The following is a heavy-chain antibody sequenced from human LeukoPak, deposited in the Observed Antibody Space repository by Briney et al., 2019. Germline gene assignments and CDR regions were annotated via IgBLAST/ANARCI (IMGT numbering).Heavy chain of an antibody. J-gene: IGHJ4*02. CDR2: ISGGDGST. CDR3: VKGVGY. CDR1: GFTCSANA. V-gene: IGHV3-23*01. Sequence: GGSLRLSCAASGFTCSANAMSWVRQAAGKGLEWVSTISGGDGSTYYADSVKGRFTISRDNSKNTLYLHMNSLRVGDTGKYYCVKGVGYWGQGSVVTVSS.